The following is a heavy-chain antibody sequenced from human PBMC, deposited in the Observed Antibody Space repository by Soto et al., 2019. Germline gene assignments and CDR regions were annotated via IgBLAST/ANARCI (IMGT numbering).Heavy chain of an antibody. J-gene: IGHJ4*02. D-gene: IGHD2-15*01. CDR2: ISYDGSNK. CDR3: AKDRSYCSGGSCYYFDY. V-gene: IGHV3-30*18. CDR1: GFTFSSYG. Sequence: GGSLRLSCAASGFTFSSYGMHWVRQAPGKGLEWVEVISYDGSNKYYADSVKGRFTISRDNSKNTLYLQMNSLRAEDTAVYYCAKDRSYCSGGSCYYFDYWGQGTLVTVYS.